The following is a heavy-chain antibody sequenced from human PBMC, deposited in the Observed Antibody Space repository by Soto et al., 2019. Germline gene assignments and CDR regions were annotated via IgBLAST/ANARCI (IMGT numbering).Heavy chain of an antibody. CDR2: ISSSSRTI. V-gene: IGHV3-48*02. D-gene: IGHD2-2*01. CDR3: ARAPSRALDY. CDR1: GFTFSSYT. Sequence: EVQLVDSGGGLVQPGGSLRLSCAASGFTFSSYTMHWVRQAPGKGLEWISYISSSSRTIYYADSVKGRFTISRDNAQSSLYLQMTSLRDEDTAVYYCARAPSRALDYWGQGTLVTVSS. J-gene: IGHJ4*02.